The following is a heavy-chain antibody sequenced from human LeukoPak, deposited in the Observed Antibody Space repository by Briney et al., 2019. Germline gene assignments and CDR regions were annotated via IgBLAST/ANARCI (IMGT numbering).Heavy chain of an antibody. CDR2: IYTSGST. J-gene: IGHJ6*03. CDR1: GGSISSGTYF. V-gene: IGHV4-61*02. D-gene: IGHD6-13*01. CDR3: AGGGGSSWADYYYYYMDV. Sequence: SETLSLTCTVPGGSISSGTYFWSWIRQPAGKGLEWIGRIYTSGSTNYNPSLKSRVTISVDTSKNQFSLKLSSVTAADTAVYYCAGGGGSSWADYYYYYMDVWGKGTTVTVSS.